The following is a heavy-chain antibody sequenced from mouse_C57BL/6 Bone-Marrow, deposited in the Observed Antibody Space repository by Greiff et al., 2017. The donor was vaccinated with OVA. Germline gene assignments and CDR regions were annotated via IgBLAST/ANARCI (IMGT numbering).Heavy chain of an antibody. J-gene: IGHJ2*01. V-gene: IGHV1-82*01. CDR1: GYAFSSSW. CDR3: STTVVAFDY. D-gene: IGHD1-1*01. CDR2: IYPGDGDT. Sequence: VQLVESGPELVKPGASVKISCKASGYAFSSSWMNWVKQRPGKGLEWIGRIYPGDGDTNYNGKFKGKATLTADKSSSTAYMQLSSLTSEDSAVYFCSTTVVAFDYWGQGTTLTVSS.